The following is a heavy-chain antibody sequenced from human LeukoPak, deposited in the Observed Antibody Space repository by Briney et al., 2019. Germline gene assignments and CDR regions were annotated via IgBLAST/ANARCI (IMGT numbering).Heavy chain of an antibody. CDR3: AREYGSGSEFDP. CDR2: IYYSGST. Sequence: PSETLSLTCTVSGDSISSSSYFWGWIRQPPGKGLEWIGSIYYSGSTNYNPSLKSRVTMSVDTSKNQFSLKLRSVTAADTAVYYCAREYGSGSEFDPWGQGTLVTVSS. CDR1: GDSISSSSYF. V-gene: IGHV4-39*07. J-gene: IGHJ5*02. D-gene: IGHD3-10*01.